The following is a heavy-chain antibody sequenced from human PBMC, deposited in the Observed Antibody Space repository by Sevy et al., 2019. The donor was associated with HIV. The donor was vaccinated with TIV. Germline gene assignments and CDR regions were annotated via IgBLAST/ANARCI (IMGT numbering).Heavy chain of an antibody. CDR2: INPDNGDT. CDR1: GYMFTDFY. D-gene: IGHD3-3*01. V-gene: IGHV1-2*02. CDR3: ARNLAIFGVQNGLDV. J-gene: IGHJ6*02. Sequence: ASVKVSCKSTGYMFTDFYINWVRLAPGQGLEWEGWINPDNGDTDYGQKFQGRVTMTRDTSLSSAYMELSSLRSDDTAIYYCARNLAIFGVQNGLDVWGQGTSVTVSS.